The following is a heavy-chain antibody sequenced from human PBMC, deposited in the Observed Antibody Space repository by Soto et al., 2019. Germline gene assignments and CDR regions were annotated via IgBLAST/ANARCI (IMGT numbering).Heavy chain of an antibody. Sequence: QITLKQSGPTLVKPTQTLTLTCTVSGFSLSTVGEGVAWMRQPPGKALEWLALIYWDDEKRFSPSLVRRLTITKDTSKNQVLLTLTNMDPVDTATYFCAHRGPWGSYRQGRFDPWGQGTLVTVSS. D-gene: IGHD3-16*02. CDR1: GFSLSTVGEG. V-gene: IGHV2-5*02. CDR3: AHRGPWGSYRQGRFDP. J-gene: IGHJ5*02. CDR2: IYWDDEK.